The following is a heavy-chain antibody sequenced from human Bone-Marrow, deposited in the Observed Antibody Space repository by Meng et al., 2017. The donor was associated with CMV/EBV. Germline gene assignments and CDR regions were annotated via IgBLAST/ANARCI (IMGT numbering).Heavy chain of an antibody. CDR3: ARDLPGNDGMDV. D-gene: IGHD1-1*01. J-gene: IGHJ6*02. CDR2: IYYSGST. V-gene: IGHV4-39*07. CDR1: GGSISSSSYY. Sequence: SEPLSLTCTVSGGSISSSSYYWGWIRQPPGKGLEWIGSIYYSGSTYYNPSLKSRVTISVDTSKNQFSLKLSSVTAADTAVYYCARDLPGNDGMDVWGQGTTVTVSS.